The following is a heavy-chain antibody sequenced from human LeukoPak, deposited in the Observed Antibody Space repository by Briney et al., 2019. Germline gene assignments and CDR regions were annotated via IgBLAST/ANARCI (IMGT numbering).Heavy chain of an antibody. V-gene: IGHV3-21*01. D-gene: IGHD3-10*01. J-gene: IGHJ6*03. CDR3: ARSGVLRYMDV. Sequence: GGSLRLSCAGSGFTLSSNWMHWVRQGPGKGLEWVSSISSSSSYIYYADSVKGRFTISRDNAKNSLYLQMNSLRAEDTAVYYCARSGVLRYMDVWGKGTTVTVSS. CDR2: ISSSSSYI. CDR1: GFTLSSNW.